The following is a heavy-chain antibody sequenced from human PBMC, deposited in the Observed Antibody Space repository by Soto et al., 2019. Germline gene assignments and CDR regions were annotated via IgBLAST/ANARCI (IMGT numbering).Heavy chain of an antibody. J-gene: IGHJ4*02. CDR1: GFSFRDHS. CDR2: IRGTTTI. D-gene: IGHD3-10*01. V-gene: IGHV3-48*02. CDR3: ARELSGAFDH. Sequence: DVQLVESGGGLVQPGGSLRLSCAASGFSFRDHSMNWVRQAPGKGLEWISYIRGTTTISYADSVKGRFTISSDNAENSLYLQMNSLSDDDTAVYYCARELSGAFDHWGQGALVTVSS.